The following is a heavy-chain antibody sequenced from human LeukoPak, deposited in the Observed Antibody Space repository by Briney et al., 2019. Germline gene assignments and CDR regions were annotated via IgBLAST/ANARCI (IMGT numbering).Heavy chain of an antibody. CDR3: ATGIPPPDLYSGGWYGYAFDI. CDR1: VYTLTELS. CDR2: FDPEDCET. J-gene: IGHJ3*02. Sequence: SVTVSCKVSVYTLTELSMHWVRQAPGKGLEWVGGFDPEDCETIFAQKFQGRVTMTEDTSTDTAYMELSSLRSEDTAVYYCATGIPPPDLYSGGWYGYAFDIWGQGTMVTVSS. D-gene: IGHD6-19*01. V-gene: IGHV1-24*01.